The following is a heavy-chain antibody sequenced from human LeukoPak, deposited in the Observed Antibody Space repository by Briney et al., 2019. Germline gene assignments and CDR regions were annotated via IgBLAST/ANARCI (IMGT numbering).Heavy chain of an antibody. CDR3: ARFAAGGSYYYYMDV. Sequence: GGSLRLSCAASGFTFSSYGMHWVRQPPGKGLEWVSNIGTSSTTMYYADSVKGRFTISRDNAKNSLYLQMNSLRADDTAVYYCARFAAGGSYYYYMDVWGKGTTVTVSS. CDR1: GFTFSSYG. D-gene: IGHD6-25*01. V-gene: IGHV3-48*01. J-gene: IGHJ6*03. CDR2: IGTSSTTM.